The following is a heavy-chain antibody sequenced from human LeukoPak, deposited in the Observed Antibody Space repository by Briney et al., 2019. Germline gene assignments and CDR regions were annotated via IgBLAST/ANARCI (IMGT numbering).Heavy chain of an antibody. D-gene: IGHD4-11*01. V-gene: IGHV3-33*01. CDR2: IWYDGSNK. CDR3: ARPHDYSNPYYYGMDV. CDR1: GFTFSSYG. J-gene: IGHJ6*02. Sequence: GGSLRLSCAASGFTFSSYGMHRVRQAPGKGLEWVAVIWYDGSNKYYADSVKGRFTISRDNSKNTLYLQMNSLRAEDTAVYYCARPHDYSNPYYYGMDVWGQGTTVTVSS.